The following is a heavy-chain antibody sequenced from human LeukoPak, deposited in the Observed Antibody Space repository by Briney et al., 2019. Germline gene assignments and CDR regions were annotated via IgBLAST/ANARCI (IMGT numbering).Heavy chain of an antibody. D-gene: IGHD1-26*01. Sequence: GGSLRLSCAASGFTFSSYWMSWVRQAPGKGMEWVANIKQDGSEKYYVDSVKGRFTISRDNAKNSLYLQMNSLRAEDTAVYYCARDRYSGGYQKTYDYWGQGTLVTVSS. CDR1: GFTFSSYW. V-gene: IGHV3-7*01. J-gene: IGHJ4*02. CDR3: ARDRYSGGYQKTYDY. CDR2: IKQDGSEK.